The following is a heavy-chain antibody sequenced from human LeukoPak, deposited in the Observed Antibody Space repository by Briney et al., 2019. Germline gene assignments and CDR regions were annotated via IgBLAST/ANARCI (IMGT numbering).Heavy chain of an antibody. CDR2: ISSSSSTI. CDR3: AKDRQQLAS. Sequence: GGSLRLSCAASGVTFSSYAMHWVRQAPGEGLEWVSYISSSSSTIYYADSVKGRFTISRDNAKNSLYLQMNSLGAEDTALYYCAKDRQQLASWGQGTLVTVSS. D-gene: IGHD6-13*01. V-gene: IGHV3-48*04. CDR1: GVTFSSYA. J-gene: IGHJ4*02.